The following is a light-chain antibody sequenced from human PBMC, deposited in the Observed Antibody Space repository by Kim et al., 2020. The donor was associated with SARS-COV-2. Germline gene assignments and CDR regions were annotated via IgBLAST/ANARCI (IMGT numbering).Light chain of an antibody. J-gene: IGLJ2*01. V-gene: IGLV1-51*01. CDR3: GTWDSSLTAVV. CDR1: RANIGNNH. CDR2: DND. Sequence: KVTMSCSGSRANIGNNHVSWYQQVPGTAPKLLIYDNDHRPSGIPDRFSGSKSGTSATLGITGLQTGDGADYYCGTWDSSLTAVVFGGGTQLTVL.